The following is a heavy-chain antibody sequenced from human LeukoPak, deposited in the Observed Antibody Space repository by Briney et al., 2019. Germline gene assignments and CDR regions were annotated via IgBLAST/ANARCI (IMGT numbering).Heavy chain of an antibody. CDR3: AKDRGYYYDSSGYSSLFDY. D-gene: IGHD3-22*01. Sequence: QAGGSLRLSCAASGFTFSSYWMSWVRQAPGKGLEWVANIKQDGSEKYYVDSVKGRFTISRDNAKNSLYLQMNSLRAEDTAVYYCAKDRGYYYDSSGYSSLFDYWGQGTLVTVSS. V-gene: IGHV3-7*03. J-gene: IGHJ4*02. CDR2: IKQDGSEK. CDR1: GFTFSSYW.